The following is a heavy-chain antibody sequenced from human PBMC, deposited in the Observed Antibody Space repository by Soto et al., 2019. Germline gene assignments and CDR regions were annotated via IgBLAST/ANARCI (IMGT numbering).Heavy chain of an antibody. CDR3: ARDMGDYALGY. CDR1: GGYISSYY. J-gene: IGHJ4*02. Sequence: PSETLSLTCTVSGGYISSYYWSWIRQPPGKGLEWIGYIYYSGSTNYNPSLKSRVTISVDTSKNQFSLKLSSVTAADTAVYYCARDMGDYALGYWGQGTLVTVS. D-gene: IGHD4-17*01. CDR2: IYYSGST. V-gene: IGHV4-59*01.